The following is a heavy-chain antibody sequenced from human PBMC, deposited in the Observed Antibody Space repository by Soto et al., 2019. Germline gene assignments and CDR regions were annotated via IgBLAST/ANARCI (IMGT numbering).Heavy chain of an antibody. CDR1: GFTFSSYW. V-gene: IGHV3-74*01. CDR3: ARGGLTISARMDV. Sequence: GGSLRLSCAASGFTFSSYWMHWVRQAPGKGLVWVSRINSDGSSTSYADSVKGRFTISRDNAKNTLYLQMNSLRAEDTAVYYCARGGLTISARMDVWGQGTTVTVSS. J-gene: IGHJ6*02. D-gene: IGHD3-9*01. CDR2: INSDGSST.